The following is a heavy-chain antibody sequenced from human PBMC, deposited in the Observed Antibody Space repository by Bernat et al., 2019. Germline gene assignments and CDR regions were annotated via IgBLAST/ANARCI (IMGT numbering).Heavy chain of an antibody. V-gene: IGHV3-33*01. CDR2: IWYDGSNK. Sequence: QVKLVESGGGVVQSGGSLRLSCAASGFTFRSHGMHWVRQAPGKGLVWVAVIWYDGSNKYYADSAMSRFTISRDNSKNTLDLQLNNLRAEETAVYYCAIVIAACYVDYWGQGTLVTVSS. J-gene: IGHJ4*02. D-gene: IGHD6-6*01. CDR1: GFTFRSHG. CDR3: AIVIAACYVDY.